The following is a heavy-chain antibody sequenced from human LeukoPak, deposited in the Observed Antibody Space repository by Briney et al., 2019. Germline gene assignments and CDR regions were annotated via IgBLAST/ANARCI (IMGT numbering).Heavy chain of an antibody. V-gene: IGHV1-2*06. Sequence: GASVKVSCKASGYTFTGYYMHWVRQAPGQGLEWMGRINPNSGGTNYAQKFQGRVTMTRDTSISTAYMELSSLRSDDTAVYYCARAGSSGWYWGRAFDIWGQGTMVTVSS. CDR1: GYTFTGYY. CDR3: ARAGSSGWYWGRAFDI. D-gene: IGHD6-19*01. J-gene: IGHJ3*02. CDR2: INPNSGGT.